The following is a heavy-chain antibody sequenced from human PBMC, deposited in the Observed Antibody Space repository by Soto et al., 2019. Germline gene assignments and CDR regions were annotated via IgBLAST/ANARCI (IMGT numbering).Heavy chain of an antibody. CDR3: ARSEELVGWFDP. CDR1: GFTFSSYA. CDR2: ISYDGSNK. D-gene: IGHD6-6*01. Sequence: GGSLRLSCAASGFTFSSYAMHWVRQAPGKGLEWVAVISYDGSNKYYADSVKGRFTISRDNSKNTLYLQMNSLRAEDTAVYYCARSEELVGWFDPWGQGTLVTVSS. J-gene: IGHJ5*02. V-gene: IGHV3-30-3*01.